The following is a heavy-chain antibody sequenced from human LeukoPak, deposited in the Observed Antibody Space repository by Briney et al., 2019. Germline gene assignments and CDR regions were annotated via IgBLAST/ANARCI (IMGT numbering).Heavy chain of an antibody. CDR1: GFTFSSYA. V-gene: IGHV3-23*01. Sequence: GGSLRLSRAASGFTFSSYAMSWFRQAPGKGLEWVSAISGSGGSTYYADSVKGRFTISRDNSKNTLYLQMNSLRAEDTAVYYCAKAVDIVATEYYFDYWGQGTLVTVSS. D-gene: IGHD5-12*01. J-gene: IGHJ4*02. CDR2: ISGSGGST. CDR3: AKAVDIVATEYYFDY.